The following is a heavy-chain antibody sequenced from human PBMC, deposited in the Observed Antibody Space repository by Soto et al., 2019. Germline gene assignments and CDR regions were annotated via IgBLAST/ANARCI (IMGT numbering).Heavy chain of an antibody. Sequence: ASVKVSCKASGYTFTSYAMHWVRQAPGQRLEWMGWINAGNGNTKYSQKFQGRVTITRDTSASTAYMELSSLRSEDTAVYYCARVVRVDYYDSSGFLGYWGQRPWVSVS. J-gene: IGHJ4*02. CDR2: INAGNGNT. CDR3: ARVVRVDYYDSSGFLGY. V-gene: IGHV1-3*01. CDR1: GYTFTSYA. D-gene: IGHD3-22*01.